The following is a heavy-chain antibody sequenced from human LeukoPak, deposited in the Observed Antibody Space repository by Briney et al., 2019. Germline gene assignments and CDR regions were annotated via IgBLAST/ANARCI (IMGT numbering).Heavy chain of an antibody. CDR3: ARAVLTYYYDSSGFYFDY. V-gene: IGHV4-34*01. Sequence: SETLSLTCAVYGGSFSGYYWSWIRQPPGKGLVWIGEINHSGSTNYNPSLKSRVTISVDTSKNQFSLKLSSVTAADTAVYYCARAVLTYYYDSSGFYFDYWGQGTLVTVSS. CDR1: GGSFSGYY. CDR2: INHSGST. D-gene: IGHD3-22*01. J-gene: IGHJ4*02.